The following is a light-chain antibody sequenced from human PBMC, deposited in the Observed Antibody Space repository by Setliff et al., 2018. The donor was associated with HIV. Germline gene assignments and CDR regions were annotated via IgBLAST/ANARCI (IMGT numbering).Light chain of an antibody. CDR3: CSNTGSNTYV. Sequence: QSALAQPASVSGSPGQSITISCTGTSGDVGRYNLVSWYQQQPGKPPKLMIYQASKWPSGVSNRFSGSKSGNTASLTISGLQAEDEADYYCCSNTGSNTYVFGTGTKVTVL. CDR2: QAS. V-gene: IGLV2-23*01. CDR1: SGDVGRYNL. J-gene: IGLJ1*01.